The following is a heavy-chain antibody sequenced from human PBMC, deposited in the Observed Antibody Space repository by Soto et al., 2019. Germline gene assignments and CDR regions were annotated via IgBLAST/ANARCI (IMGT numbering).Heavy chain of an antibody. J-gene: IGHJ4*02. CDR2: IYPDESDT. Sequence: PGESLKISCKGSGYSFTKYWIGWVRQMPGKGLEWMAIIYPDESDTRYSPSFQGQVTISADKSISTAYLQWSSLKASDTAMYYCARQGYSSSWCDYWGQGTLVTVSS. D-gene: IGHD6-13*01. V-gene: IGHV5-51*01. CDR3: ARQGYSSSWCDY. CDR1: GYSFTKYW.